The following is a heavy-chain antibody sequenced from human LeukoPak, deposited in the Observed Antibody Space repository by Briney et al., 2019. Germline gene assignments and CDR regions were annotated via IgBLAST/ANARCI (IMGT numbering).Heavy chain of an antibody. J-gene: IGHJ6*03. CDR3: ARSSAGYCSSTSCPYYMDV. CDR1: GFTVSSNY. V-gene: IGHV3-66*02. D-gene: IGHD2-2*01. CDR2: IYSGGRT. Sequence: GGSLRLSCAASGFTVSSNYVSWVRQAPGKGLEWVSVIYSGGRTYYADSVKGRFTISRDNSKNTLYLQMNSLRAEDTAVYYCARSSAGYCSSTSCPYYMDVWGKGTTVTVSS.